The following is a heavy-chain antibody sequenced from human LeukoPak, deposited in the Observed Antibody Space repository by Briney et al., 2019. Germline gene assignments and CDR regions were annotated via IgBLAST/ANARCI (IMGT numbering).Heavy chain of an antibody. D-gene: IGHD3-3*01. J-gene: IGHJ4*02. V-gene: IGHV4-59*01. Sequence: SETLSLTCTVSGGSISSYYWSWIRQPPGKGLEWIGYIYYSGSTNYNPSLKSRVTISVDTSKNQFSLKLSSVTAADTAVYYCAREVHDFLGGTRFDYWGQGALFTVSS. CDR3: AREVHDFLGGTRFDY. CDR1: GGSISSYY. CDR2: IYYSGST.